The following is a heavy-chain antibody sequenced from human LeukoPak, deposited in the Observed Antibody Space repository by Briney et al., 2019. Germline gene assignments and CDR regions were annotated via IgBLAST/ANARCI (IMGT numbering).Heavy chain of an antibody. CDR1: GFTFTDYW. J-gene: IGHJ3*02. Sequence: PGGSLRLSCAASGFTFTDYWMHWVRHAPGKGLVWVSRISADGRMTDYEDSVKGRFTVSRDNAKNTLYLQMNRVRAEDTAVYYCARGGFTYGPATLGALDIWGQGTMVPVSS. CDR3: ARGGFTYGPATLGALDI. CDR2: ISADGRMT. V-gene: IGHV3-74*01. D-gene: IGHD5-18*01.